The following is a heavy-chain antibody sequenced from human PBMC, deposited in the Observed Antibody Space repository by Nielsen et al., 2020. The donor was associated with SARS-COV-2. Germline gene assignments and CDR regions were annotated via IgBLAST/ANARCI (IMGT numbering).Heavy chain of an antibody. D-gene: IGHD6-13*01. CDR3: ARDRAGIAAAGPDY. CDR1: GFTFSSYS. Sequence: GGSLRLSCAASGFTFSSYSMNWVRQAPGKGLEWVSSISSSSYIYYADSVKGRFTISRDNAKNSLYLQMNSLRAEDTAVYYCARDRAGIAAAGPDYWGQGTLVTVSS. CDR2: ISSSSYI. V-gene: IGHV3-21*01. J-gene: IGHJ4*02.